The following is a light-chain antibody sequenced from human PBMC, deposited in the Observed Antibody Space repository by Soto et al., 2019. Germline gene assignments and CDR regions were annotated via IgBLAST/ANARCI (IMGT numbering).Light chain of an antibody. V-gene: IGLV2-14*01. CDR2: EVS. CDR3: SSYTSSSTLGYV. J-gene: IGLJ1*01. CDR1: SSDVGGYNY. Sequence: QSVLTQPASVCGSPGQSITISCTGTSSDVGGYNYVSWYQQHPVKAPKLMIYEVSNRPSGVSNRFSGSKSGNTASLTISGLQAEDEADYYCSSYTSSSTLGYVFGTGTKVTVL.